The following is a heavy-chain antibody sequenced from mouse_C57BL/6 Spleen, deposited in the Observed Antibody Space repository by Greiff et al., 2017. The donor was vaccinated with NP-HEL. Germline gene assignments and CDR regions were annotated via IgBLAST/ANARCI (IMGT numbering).Heavy chain of an antibody. CDR3: ARTYYDYDWFAY. Sequence: VQLQQSGAELVKPGASVKLSCKASGYTFTSYWMHWVKQRPGQGLEWIGMIHPNSGSTNYNEKFKSKATLTVDKSSSTAYMQLSSLTSEDSAVYYCARTYYDYDWFAYWGQGTLVTVSA. J-gene: IGHJ3*01. V-gene: IGHV1-64*01. CDR1: GYTFTSYW. D-gene: IGHD2-4*01. CDR2: IHPNSGST.